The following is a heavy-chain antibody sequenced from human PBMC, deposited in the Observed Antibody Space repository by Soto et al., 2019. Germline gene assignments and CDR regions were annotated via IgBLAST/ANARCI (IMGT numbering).Heavy chain of an antibody. CDR3: ARLKTYDLLNKSDY. J-gene: IGHJ4*02. D-gene: IGHD3-9*01. CDR1: SGSISSTIYS. Sequence: PSETLSLTCTVSSGSISSTIYSWDWIRQPPGKGLEWIGSIFYSGSTYYNPSLKSRVTISVDTSKNQFSLTLTSVTAADTAVYYCARLKTYDLLNKSDYWGQGSLVTVSS. CDR2: IFYSGST. V-gene: IGHV4-39*01.